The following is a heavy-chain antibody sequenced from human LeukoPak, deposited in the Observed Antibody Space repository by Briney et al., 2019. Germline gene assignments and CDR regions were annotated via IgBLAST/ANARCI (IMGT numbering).Heavy chain of an antibody. V-gene: IGHV1-18*01. CDR3: ARVHRYNPYYFDY. CDR2: ISAYNGNT. D-gene: IGHD5-24*01. Sequence: ASVKVSCKASGYTFTSYGINWVRQALGQGLEWMGWISAYNGNTNYAQNLQGRVTMTTDTATSTAYMELRSLRSDDTAVYYCARVHRYNPYYFDYWGQRTLVTVSS. J-gene: IGHJ4*02. CDR1: GYTFTSYG.